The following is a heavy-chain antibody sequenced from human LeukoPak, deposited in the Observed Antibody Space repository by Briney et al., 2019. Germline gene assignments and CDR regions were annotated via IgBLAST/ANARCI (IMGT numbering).Heavy chain of an antibody. CDR1: GFTFSSYG. CDR2: IRYDGSNK. Sequence: PGGSLRLSCAASGFTFSSYGMHWVRQAPGKGLEWVAFIRYDGSNKYYADSVKGRFTISRDNSKNTLYLQMNSLRAEDTAVYYCAKDPYDSSGYYFTPSYYFDYWGQGTLITVSS. D-gene: IGHD3-22*01. CDR3: AKDPYDSSGYYFTPSYYFDY. V-gene: IGHV3-30*02. J-gene: IGHJ4*02.